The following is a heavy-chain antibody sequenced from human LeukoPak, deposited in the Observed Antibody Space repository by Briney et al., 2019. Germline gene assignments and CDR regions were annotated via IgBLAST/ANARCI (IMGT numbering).Heavy chain of an antibody. Sequence: SQTLSLTCAISGDSVSSHSSAWNWIRQSPSRGLEWLGRTYYRPKWYHDYAVSVRSRISINPDTSKNQFSLQLSSVTPEDTAVYYCARDPAYNYGMDVWGQGTTVTVSS. D-gene: IGHD2-2*01. CDR3: ARDPAYNYGMDV. V-gene: IGHV6-1*01. CDR1: GDSVSSHSSA. J-gene: IGHJ6*02. CDR2: TYYRPKWYH.